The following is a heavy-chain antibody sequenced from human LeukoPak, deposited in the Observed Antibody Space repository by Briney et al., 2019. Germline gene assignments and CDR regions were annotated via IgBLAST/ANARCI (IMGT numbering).Heavy chain of an antibody. CDR3: AKAGYSYGYSQYYYYYMDV. V-gene: IGHV3-43D*03. D-gene: IGHD5-18*01. CDR1: GFTFDDYA. Sequence: GGSLRLSCAASGFTFDDYAMHWVRQAPGKGLEWVSLISWDGGSTYFADSVKGRFTISRDNSKNSLYLQMNSLRAEDTALYYCAKAGYSYGYSQYYYYYMDVWGKGTTVTVSS. J-gene: IGHJ6*03. CDR2: ISWDGGST.